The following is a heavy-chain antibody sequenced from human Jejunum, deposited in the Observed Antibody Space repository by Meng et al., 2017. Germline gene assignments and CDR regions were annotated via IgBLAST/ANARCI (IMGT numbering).Heavy chain of an antibody. V-gene: IGHV4-4*02. D-gene: IGHD1-26*01. Sequence: QGKLQEPCPVPLKPAGTLSLPCAVSGGSISTSDWWSWVRQPPGKGLEWIGEIHHSGSTNYNPSLKSRVTISVEKSKNQFSLKLNSVTAADTAVYYCAREWSGSYRHFDYWGQGTLVTVSS. CDR2: IHHSGST. J-gene: IGHJ4*02. CDR3: AREWSGSYRHFDY. CDR1: GGSISTSDW.